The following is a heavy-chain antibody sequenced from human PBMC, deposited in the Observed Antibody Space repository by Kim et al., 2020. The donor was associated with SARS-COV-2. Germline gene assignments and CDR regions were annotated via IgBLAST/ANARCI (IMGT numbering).Heavy chain of an antibody. CDR3: ARDTEAVVPAAIIAYYYYRDG. CDR2: IIPILGIA. D-gene: IGHD2-2*02. V-gene: IGHV1-69*04. J-gene: IGHJ6*03. CDR1: GGTFSSYA. Sequence: SVKVSCKASGGTFSSYAISWVRQAPGQGLEWMGRIIPILGIANYAQKFQGRVTITADKSTSTAYMELSSLRSEDTAVYYCARDTEAVVPAAIIAYYYYRDGWGKRTTVTVSS.